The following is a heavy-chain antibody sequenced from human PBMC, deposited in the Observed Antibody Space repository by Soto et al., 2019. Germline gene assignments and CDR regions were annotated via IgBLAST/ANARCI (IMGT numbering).Heavy chain of an antibody. CDR2: ISGGDGSP. CDR1: GFTFSSYP. V-gene: IGHV3-23*01. J-gene: IGHJ4*02. CDR3: AKWHTYNYDSLAFSGFDC. Sequence: XEFLRLSFVACGFTFSSYPMTWVAQAPGKGLEWVSAISGGDGSPSYADSVKGRFTISRDNSKNTLYLHMNSLRADDTAAYYCAKWHTYNYDSLAFSGFDCWGQGTQVTVSS. D-gene: IGHD3-16*01.